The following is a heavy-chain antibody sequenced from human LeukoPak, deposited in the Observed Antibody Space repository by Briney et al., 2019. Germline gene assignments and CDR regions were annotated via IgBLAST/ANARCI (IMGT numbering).Heavy chain of an antibody. CDR2: IIPIFGTA. Sequence: SVKVSCKASGGTFSSYAISWVRQAPGQGLEWMGGIIPIFGTANYAQKFQGRVTITADESTSTAYMELSSLRSEDTVVYYCARTPGTNYYYYYMDVWGKGTTVTVSS. V-gene: IGHV1-69*13. CDR1: GGTFSSYA. CDR3: ARTPGTNYYYYYMDV. D-gene: IGHD1-14*01. J-gene: IGHJ6*03.